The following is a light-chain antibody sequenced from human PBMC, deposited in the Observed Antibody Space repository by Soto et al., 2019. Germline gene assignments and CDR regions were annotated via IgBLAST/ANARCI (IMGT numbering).Light chain of an antibody. Sequence: QSALTQPRSVSGSPGQSVTISCTGTSSDVGGYNFVSWYQQYPDKAPKFMIYDVNNRPSGVPDRFSGSKSGNTASLTISGLQAEDEADYYCGSYTISSTPNWVFGGGTKVTVL. V-gene: IGLV2-11*01. CDR2: DVN. CDR3: GSYTISSTPNWV. J-gene: IGLJ3*02. CDR1: SSDVGGYNF.